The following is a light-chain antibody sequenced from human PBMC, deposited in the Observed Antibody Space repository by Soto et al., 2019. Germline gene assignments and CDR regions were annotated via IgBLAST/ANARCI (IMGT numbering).Light chain of an antibody. V-gene: IGKV3D-15*01. CDR2: GAS. J-gene: IGKJ3*01. CDR3: QQYNNWPLT. Sequence: SADTLSLSPGERATLSCRASLSISTHLAWYEQKPGQAPRLLIYGASTRATGIPARFSGSGSGTEFTLTISSLQSEDFAVYYCQQYNNWPLTFGPGTKVDIK. CDR1: LSISTH.